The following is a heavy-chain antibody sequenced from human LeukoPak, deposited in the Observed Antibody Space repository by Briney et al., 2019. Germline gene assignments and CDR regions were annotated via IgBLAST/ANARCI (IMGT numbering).Heavy chain of an antibody. CDR3: ARDHSSAYPHAFDM. J-gene: IGHJ3*02. CDR1: GFTFSNYA. CDR2: ISYDGNNR. Sequence: PGGSLRLSCAASGFTFSNYAVHWVRQAPGKGLEWVAIISYDGNNRFYLDSVKGRFTISRDNSKSTLYLQMNSLRAEDQAVYYCARDHSSAYPHAFDMWGQGTMVTVSS. V-gene: IGHV3-30*04. D-gene: IGHD3-22*01.